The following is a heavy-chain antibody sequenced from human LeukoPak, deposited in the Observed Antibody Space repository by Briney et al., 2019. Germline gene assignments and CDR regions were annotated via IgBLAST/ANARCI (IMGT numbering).Heavy chain of an antibody. J-gene: IGHJ6*02. CDR3: AKDSAYYYYGMDV. CDR1: YA. Sequence: YAMRWVRQAPGKGLEWGSGISWNSGSIGYADSVKGRFTISRDNAKNSLYLQMNSLRAEDTALYYCAKDSAYYYYGMDVWGQGTTVTVSS. V-gene: IGHV3-9*01. CDR2: ISWNSGSI.